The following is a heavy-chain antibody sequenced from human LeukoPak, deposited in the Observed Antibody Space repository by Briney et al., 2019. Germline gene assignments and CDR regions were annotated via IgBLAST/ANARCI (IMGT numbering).Heavy chain of an antibody. V-gene: IGHV4-39*01. CDR2: VHYSGST. D-gene: IGHD3-10*01. J-gene: IGHJ5*02. CDR1: GGSISSSSYF. CDR3: ASSPPRTYYYGSWFDP. Sequence: PSETLSLTCSVSGGSISSSSYFWGWIRQPPGKGLEWIASVHYSGSTYYNPSLKSRVTISVDTSKNQFSLKLSSVTAADTAVYYCASSPPRTYYYGSWFDPWGQGTLVTVSS.